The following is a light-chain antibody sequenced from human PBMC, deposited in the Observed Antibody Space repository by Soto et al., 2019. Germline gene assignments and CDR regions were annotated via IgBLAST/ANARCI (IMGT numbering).Light chain of an antibody. CDR2: EGT. CDR1: SSDVGSYNL. J-gene: IGLJ1*01. Sequence: QSALAQPASVSASPGQSITIPCTGTSSDVGSYNLVSWFQQHPGKVPKRLIYEGTKRPSGLSDRFSGSKSGNTASLTISGLQAEDEADYYCYSYAGESLYVFGTGTKVTVL. CDR3: YSYAGESLYV. V-gene: IGLV2-23*01.